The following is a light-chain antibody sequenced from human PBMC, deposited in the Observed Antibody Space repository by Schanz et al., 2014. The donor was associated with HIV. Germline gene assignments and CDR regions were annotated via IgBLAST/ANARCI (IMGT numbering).Light chain of an antibody. V-gene: IGKV3D-15*01. CDR2: ATS. CDR3: QQYNNWPRT. CDR1: QRLSSSY. Sequence: EIVLTQSPGSLSLSPGGRATLSCGASQRLSSSYLAWYQQKRDQPPRLVIYATSTRAAGIPASFSGSGSGAEFPLTISSLQSEDFALYYCQQYNNWPRTFGQGTKVEIK. J-gene: IGKJ1*01.